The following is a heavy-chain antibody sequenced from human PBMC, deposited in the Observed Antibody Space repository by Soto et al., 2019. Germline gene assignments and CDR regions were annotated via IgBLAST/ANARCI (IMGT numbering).Heavy chain of an antibody. Sequence: GGSLRLSCAASGFTFSSYAMHWVRQAPGKGLEWVAVISYDGSNKYYADSVKGRFTISRDNSKNTLYLQMNSLRAEDTAVYYCARDSRHSSLNYWGQGTLVTVSS. CDR3: ARDSRHSSLNY. CDR1: GFTFSSYA. J-gene: IGHJ4*02. CDR2: ISYDGSNK. V-gene: IGHV3-30-3*01. D-gene: IGHD3-22*01.